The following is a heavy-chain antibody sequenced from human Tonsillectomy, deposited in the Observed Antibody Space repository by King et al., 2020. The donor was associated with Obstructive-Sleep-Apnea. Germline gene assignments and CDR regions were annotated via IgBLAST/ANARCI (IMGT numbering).Heavy chain of an antibody. CDR2: INHSGST. D-gene: IGHD3-10*01. V-gene: IGHV4-34*01. Sequence: VQLQQWGAGLLKPSETLSLTCAVYGGSLSSYYWTWIRQPPGKGLEWIGEINHSGSTNYNPSLKSRVTISVDTSKNQFSLKLSSVTAADTAVDYCASEILWFGEVFSHRGGMDVWGQGTTVTVSS. CDR3: ASEILWFGEVFSHRGGMDV. CDR1: GGSLSSYY. J-gene: IGHJ6*02.